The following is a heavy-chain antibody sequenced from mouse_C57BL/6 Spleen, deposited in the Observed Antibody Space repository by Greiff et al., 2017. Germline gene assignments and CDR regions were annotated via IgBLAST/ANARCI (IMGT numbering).Heavy chain of an antibody. J-gene: IGHJ2*01. CDR1: GYSITSGYY. V-gene: IGHV3-6*01. CDR3: AREGSLVPFDY. Sequence: LQESGPGLVKPSQSLSLTCSVTGYSITSGYYWNWIRQFPGNKLEWMGYISYDGSNNYNPSLKNRISITRDTSKNQFFLKLNSVTTEDTATYYCAREGSLVPFDYWGQGTTLTVSS. CDR2: ISYDGSN. D-gene: IGHD6-2*01.